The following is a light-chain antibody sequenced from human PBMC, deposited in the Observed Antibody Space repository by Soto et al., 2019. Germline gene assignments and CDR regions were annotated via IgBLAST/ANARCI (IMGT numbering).Light chain of an antibody. Sequence: EIVLTQSPCTLSLSPGERATLSCRASSSYLAWYQQKVGQAPRLLIYGASIRATGIPDRFSGSASGTDFTLTISRLEPEDSAVYYCLQYIDSSWTFGQGTKVDIK. CDR1: SSY. J-gene: IGKJ1*01. V-gene: IGKV3-20*01. CDR3: LQYIDSSWT. CDR2: GAS.